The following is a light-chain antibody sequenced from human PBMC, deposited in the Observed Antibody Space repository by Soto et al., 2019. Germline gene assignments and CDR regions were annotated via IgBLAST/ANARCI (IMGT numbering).Light chain of an antibody. CDR3: SSYTTRRTPYA. CDR2: DVS. Sequence: QSVRTQPASVSGSPGQSITISCTGSSSDVGGYDYVSWYQHHPGKAPKLMIHDVSNRPSGVSNRFSGSKSGNTASLTISGLQAEDEADYYCSSYTTRRTPYASGPGTTFPVL. V-gene: IGLV2-14*03. J-gene: IGLJ1*01. CDR1: SSDVGGYDY.